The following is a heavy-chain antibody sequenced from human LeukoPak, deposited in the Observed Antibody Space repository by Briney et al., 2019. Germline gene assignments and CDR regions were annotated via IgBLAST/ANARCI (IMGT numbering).Heavy chain of an antibody. CDR2: INHSGST. Sequence: PGGSLRLSCAASGFTFSSYAMSWVRQPPGKGLEWIGEINHSGSTNYNPSLKSRVTISVDTSKNQFSLKLSSVTAADTAVYYCARALSSTSRSKAYDYWGQGTLVTVSS. D-gene: IGHD2-2*01. V-gene: IGHV4-34*08. J-gene: IGHJ4*02. CDR3: ARALSSTSRSKAYDY. CDR1: GFTFSSYA.